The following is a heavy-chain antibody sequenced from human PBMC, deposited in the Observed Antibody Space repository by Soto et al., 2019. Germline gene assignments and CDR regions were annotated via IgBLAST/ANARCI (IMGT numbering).Heavy chain of an antibody. CDR2: IYYSGST. J-gene: IGHJ5*02. CDR3: VRAFSSYGYPNWFAP. V-gene: IGHV4-31*03. Sequence: PSETLSLTCTVSGGSISSGGYYWSWIRQHPGKGLEWIGYIYYSGSTYYNPSLKSRVTISVDTSKNQFSLKLSSVTAADTAVYYCVRAFSSYGYPNWFAPWGQGTLVTVSS. CDR1: GGSISSGGYY. D-gene: IGHD5-18*01.